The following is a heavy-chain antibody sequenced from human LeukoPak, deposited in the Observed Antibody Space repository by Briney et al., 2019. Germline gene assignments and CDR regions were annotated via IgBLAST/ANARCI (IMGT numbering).Heavy chain of an antibody. CDR3: AKGVVGSSSSQYYFDF. CDR2: ISGSGGST. V-gene: IGHV3-23*01. Sequence: GGSLRLSCAASGFTFSTYGMSWVRQAPGKGLVWVSAISGSGGSTYYADSVKGRFTISRDNSKNTLYLQMNSLRAEDTAVYYCAKGVVGSSSSQYYFDFWGQGTLVTVSS. D-gene: IGHD6-6*01. J-gene: IGHJ4*02. CDR1: GFTFSTYG.